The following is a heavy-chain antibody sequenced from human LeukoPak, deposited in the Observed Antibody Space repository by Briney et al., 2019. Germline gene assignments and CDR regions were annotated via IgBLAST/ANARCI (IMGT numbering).Heavy chain of an antibody. Sequence: GGSLRLSCAASGFTFSSYWMHWVRQAPGKGLVWVSRINTDGSSTSYADSVKGRFTISRDNAKNTLYLQMNSLRAEDTAVYYCARDRSYYSNYDPIGYWGQGTLVTVSS. CDR2: INTDGSST. CDR3: ARDRSYYSNYDPIGY. CDR1: GFTFSSYW. J-gene: IGHJ4*02. V-gene: IGHV3-74*01. D-gene: IGHD4-11*01.